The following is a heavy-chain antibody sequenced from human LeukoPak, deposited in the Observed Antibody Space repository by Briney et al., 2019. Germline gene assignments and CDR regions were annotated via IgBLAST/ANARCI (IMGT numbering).Heavy chain of an antibody. V-gene: IGHV3-48*01. CDR3: ASRYDSSGYYYPFDY. D-gene: IGHD3-22*01. J-gene: IGHJ4*02. CDR2: ISSSSSTI. Sequence: GGSLRLSCAASGFTFSSYSMNWVRQAPGKGLEWVSYISSSSSTIYYADSVKGRFTIPRDNAKNSLYLQMNGLRAEDTAVYYCASRYDSSGYYYPFDYWGQGTLVTVSS. CDR1: GFTFSSYS.